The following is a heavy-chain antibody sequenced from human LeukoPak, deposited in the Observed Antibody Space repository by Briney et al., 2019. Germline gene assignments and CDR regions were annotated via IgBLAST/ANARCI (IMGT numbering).Heavy chain of an antibody. Sequence: PGGSLRLSCAASGFTFSSYAMHWVRQAPGKGLEWVAVISYDGSNKYYADSVKGRFTISRDNSKNTLYLQMNSLRAEDTAVYYCARGAVCDYWGQGTLVTVSS. V-gene: IGHV3-30*01. CDR1: GFTFSSYA. J-gene: IGHJ4*02. D-gene: IGHD5/OR15-5a*01. CDR2: ISYDGSNK. CDR3: ARGAVCDY.